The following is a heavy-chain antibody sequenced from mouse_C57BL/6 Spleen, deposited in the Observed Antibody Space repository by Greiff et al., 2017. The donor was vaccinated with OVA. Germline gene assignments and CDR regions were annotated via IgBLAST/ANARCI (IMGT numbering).Heavy chain of an antibody. D-gene: IGHD1-1*01. CDR1: GYTFTDYY. J-gene: IGHJ1*03. CDR3: ARLRDWYFDV. Sequence: QVQLQQSGAELVRPGASVKLSCKASGYTFTDYYINWVKQRPGQGLEWIARIYPGSGNTYYNEKFKGKATLTAEKSSSTAYMQLSSLTSEDSAVYFWARLRDWYFDVWGTGTTVTVSS. V-gene: IGHV1-76*01. CDR2: IYPGSGNT.